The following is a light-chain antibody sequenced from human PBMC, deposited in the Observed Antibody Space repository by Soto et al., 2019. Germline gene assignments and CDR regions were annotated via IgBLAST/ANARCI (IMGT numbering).Light chain of an antibody. CDR2: KAS. Sequence: DIQITQSPSTLSASVGDRVTMTCRASQSISSWLAWYQQKPGKAPKLLIYKASSLESGVPSRFSGSGSGTEFTLTISSLQPDDFATYYCQQYNSYSRTFGQGTRLEIK. CDR3: QQYNSYSRT. CDR1: QSISSW. J-gene: IGKJ5*01. V-gene: IGKV1-5*03.